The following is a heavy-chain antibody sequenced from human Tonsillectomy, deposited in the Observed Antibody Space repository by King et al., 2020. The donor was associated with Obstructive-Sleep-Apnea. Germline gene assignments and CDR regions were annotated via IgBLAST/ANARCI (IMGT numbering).Heavy chain of an antibody. V-gene: IGHV3-30*04. J-gene: IGHJ4*02. D-gene: IGHD3-22*01. CDR2: ISYDGSNK. CDR1: GFTFSSYA. Sequence: VQLVESGGGVVQPGRSLRLSCAASGFTFSSYAMHWVRQAPGKGLEWVAVISYDGSNKYYADSVKGRFTISRDNSKNTLYLQMNSLRVEDTAVYYCARDWGYYYDSSGPTTGFDYWGQGTLVTVSS. CDR3: ARDWGYYYDSSGPTTGFDY.